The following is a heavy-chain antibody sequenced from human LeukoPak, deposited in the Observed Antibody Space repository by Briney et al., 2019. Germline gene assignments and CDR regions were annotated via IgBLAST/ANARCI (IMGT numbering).Heavy chain of an antibody. Sequence: PGGSLRLSCAASGFTFEDYTMHRVRQAPGKTLEWVSLISWDGTPYYRDSVKGRFSISRDNSKNSLYLQMDTLRSEDTAFYYCVKDLSYESSGYVFDYWGQGTLVTVSS. CDR3: VKDLSYESSGYVFDY. CDR2: ISWDGTP. D-gene: IGHD3-22*01. V-gene: IGHV3-43*01. CDR1: GFTFEDYT. J-gene: IGHJ4*02.